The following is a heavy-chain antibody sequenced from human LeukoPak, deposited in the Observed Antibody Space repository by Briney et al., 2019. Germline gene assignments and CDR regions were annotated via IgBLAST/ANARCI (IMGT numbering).Heavy chain of an antibody. Sequence: SETLSLTCTVSGGSITGYYLSWIRQPPGKGLEWIGYVFYSGGTLYNPSVNSRVSISVDTSKIQFSLKLTSVTAADTAVYYCARQRYYSDSRGYRRLYYFDSWGQGTLVTVSS. CDR2: VFYSGGT. CDR1: GGSITGYY. CDR3: ARQRYYSDSRGYRRLYYFDS. D-gene: IGHD3-22*01. J-gene: IGHJ4*02. V-gene: IGHV4-59*08.